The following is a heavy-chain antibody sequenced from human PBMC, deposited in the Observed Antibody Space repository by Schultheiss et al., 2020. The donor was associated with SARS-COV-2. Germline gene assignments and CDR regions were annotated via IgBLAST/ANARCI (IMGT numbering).Heavy chain of an antibody. CDR2: MNPNSGNT. V-gene: IGHV1-8*01. CDR3: ARAPFPRFVEYQLPTGGYYYYGMDV. Sequence: ASVKVSCKASGYTFTSYDINWVRQATGQGLEWMGWMNPNSGNTGYAQKFQGRVTMTRNTSISTAYMELSSLRSEDTAVYYCARAPFPRFVEYQLPTGGYYYYGMDVWGQGTTVTVSS. CDR1: GYTFTSYD. J-gene: IGHJ6*02. D-gene: IGHD2-2*01.